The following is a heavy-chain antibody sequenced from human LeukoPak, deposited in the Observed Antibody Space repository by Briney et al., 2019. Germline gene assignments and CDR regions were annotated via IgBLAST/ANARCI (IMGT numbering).Heavy chain of an antibody. CDR3: AKPGSCSSTSCNSADWFDP. J-gene: IGHJ5*02. V-gene: IGHV3-23*01. CDR1: GFTFSGYA. CDR2: ISGSGGST. D-gene: IGHD2-2*01. Sequence: GGSLRLSCAASGFTFSGYAMSWVRQAPGKGLEWVSAISGSGGSTYYADSVKGRFTISRDNSKNTLYLQMNSLRAEDTAVYYCAKPGSCSSTSCNSADWFDPWGQGTLVTVSS.